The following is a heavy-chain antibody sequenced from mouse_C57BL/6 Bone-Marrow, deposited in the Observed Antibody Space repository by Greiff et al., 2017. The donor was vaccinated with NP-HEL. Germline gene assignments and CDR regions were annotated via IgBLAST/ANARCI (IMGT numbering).Heavy chain of an antibody. V-gene: IGHV1-81*01. CDR1: GYTFTSYG. CDR2: IYPRSGNT. CDR3: ARSAAGYDYEGDYFDY. Sequence: QVQLKQSGAELARPGASVKLSCKASGYTFTSYGISWVKQRTGQGLEWIGEIYPRSGNTYYNEKFKGKATLTADKSSSTAYMELRSLTSEDSAVYFCARSAAGYDYEGDYFDYWGQGTTLTVSS. D-gene: IGHD2-4*01. J-gene: IGHJ2*01.